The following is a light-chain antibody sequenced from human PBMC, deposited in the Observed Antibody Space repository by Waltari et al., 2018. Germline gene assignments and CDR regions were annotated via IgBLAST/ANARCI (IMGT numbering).Light chain of an antibody. CDR3: QNHERLPAT. V-gene: IGKV3-20*01. J-gene: IGKJ1*01. CDR2: AAS. Sequence: IVLTQSPGTLSLSPGERATLSCRASQGVSKYLAWYQQSPGQAPRPLIYAASTRATGMPDRFSGSGFGTDFSLTISRLEPEDFAVYYCQNHERLPATFGQGTKVEIK. CDR1: QGVSKY.